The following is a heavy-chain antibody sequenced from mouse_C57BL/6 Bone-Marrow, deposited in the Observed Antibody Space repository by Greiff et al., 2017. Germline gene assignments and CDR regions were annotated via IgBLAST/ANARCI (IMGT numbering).Heavy chain of an antibody. CDR2: IHPNSGST. D-gene: IGHD2-2*01. CDR3: ARERDVLWLRRGFDY. V-gene: IGHV1-64*01. CDR1: GYTFTSYW. Sequence: QVQLQQPGAELVKPVASVKLSCKASGYTFTSYWMHWVKQRPGQGLEWIGMIHPNSGSTNYNEKFKSKATLTVDKSSSTAYMQLSSLTSEDSAVYDCARERDVLWLRRGFDYWGQGTTLTVSS. J-gene: IGHJ2*01.